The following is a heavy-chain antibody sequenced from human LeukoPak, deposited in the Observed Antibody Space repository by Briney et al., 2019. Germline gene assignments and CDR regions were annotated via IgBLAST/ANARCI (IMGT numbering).Heavy chain of an antibody. V-gene: IGHV3-33*01. CDR1: GFTFSSYG. CDR3: ARDDPDAFDI. Sequence: GRSLRLSCAASGFTFSSYGMHWVRQAPGKGLEWVTVIWYDGSNKYYADSVKGRFTISRDNSKNTLYLQMNSLRAEDTAVYYCARDDPDAFDIWGQGTMVTVSS. CDR2: IWYDGSNK. J-gene: IGHJ3*02.